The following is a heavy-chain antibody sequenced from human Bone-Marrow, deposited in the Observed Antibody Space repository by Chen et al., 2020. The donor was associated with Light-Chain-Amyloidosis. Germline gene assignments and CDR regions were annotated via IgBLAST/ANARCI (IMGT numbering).Heavy chain of an antibody. D-gene: IGHD6-19*01. Sequence: QIQSVASGGGLVKPGGSLRISCRHSALSVRDKYMTWIRHTAGKGLGWVAYIDSRSTYRNYADSAKGRFTISRDNAKNSLYLQMNSLRVEDTGVYYCARGWDSGWSYFDNWGQGTLVTVSS. CDR2: IDSRSTYR. CDR3: ARGWDSGWSYFDN. V-gene: IGHV3-11*06. CDR1: ALSVRDKY. J-gene: IGHJ4*02.